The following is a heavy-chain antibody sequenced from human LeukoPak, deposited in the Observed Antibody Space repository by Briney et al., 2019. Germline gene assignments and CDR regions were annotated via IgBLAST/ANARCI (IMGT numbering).Heavy chain of an antibody. CDR1: GFTVSSYY. V-gene: IGHV3-53*01. Sequence: PGGSLRLSCAASGFTVSSYYISWVRQAPGKGLEWVSIIYSGGSTYYADSVKGRFTISRDNSKNTLYLQMNSLRAEDTAVYYCASLSGGREADYWGQGTLVTVSS. CDR2: IYSGGST. CDR3: ASLSGGREADY. J-gene: IGHJ4*02. D-gene: IGHD2-15*01.